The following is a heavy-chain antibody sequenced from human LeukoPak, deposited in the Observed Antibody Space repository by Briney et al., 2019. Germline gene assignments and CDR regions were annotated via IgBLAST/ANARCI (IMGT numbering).Heavy chain of an antibody. CDR2: T. Sequence: TNYNPSLKSRVTISVDTSKNQFSLKLSSVTAADTAVYYCARRASYDFWSGYPIRYYYYMDVWGKGTTVTVSS. J-gene: IGHJ6*03. D-gene: IGHD3-3*01. V-gene: IGHV4-34*01. CDR3: ARRASYDFWSGYPIRYYYYMDV.